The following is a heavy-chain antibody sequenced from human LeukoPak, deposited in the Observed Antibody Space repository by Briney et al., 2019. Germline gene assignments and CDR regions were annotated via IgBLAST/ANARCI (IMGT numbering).Heavy chain of an antibody. V-gene: IGHV3-30*18. CDR1: GFIFSRYG. CDR3: ANVIFACSSASCSNYYYYGVDV. J-gene: IGHJ6*02. D-gene: IGHD2-2*01. Sequence: PGRSLRLSCAASGFIFSRYGMHWVRQAPGKGLEWVAVISFDGSNKYYADSVKGRFTISSDNSKNTLYLQMNSLRAEDTAVYYCANVIFACSSASCSNYYYYGVDVWGQGTTVTVSS. CDR2: ISFDGSNK.